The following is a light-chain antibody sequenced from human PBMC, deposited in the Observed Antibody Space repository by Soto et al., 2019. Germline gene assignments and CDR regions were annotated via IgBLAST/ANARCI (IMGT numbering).Light chain of an antibody. V-gene: IGLV2-14*01. Sequence: QSVLTQPASVSGSPGQSIPISCTGTSSDVGSYNYVSWYQQHPGKAPRLMIYEITNRPSGVSNRFSGSKSGNTASLTISGLQAEDEADYYCNSYTSNSTYVFGPGPKVT. CDR2: EIT. J-gene: IGLJ1*01. CDR1: SSDVGSYNY. CDR3: NSYTSNSTYV.